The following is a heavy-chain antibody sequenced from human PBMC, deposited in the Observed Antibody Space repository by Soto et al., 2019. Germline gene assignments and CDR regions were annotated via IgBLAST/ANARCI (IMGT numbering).Heavy chain of an antibody. V-gene: IGHV1-69*12. CDR3: ASGHEFVGNSDAFDI. J-gene: IGHJ3*02. Sequence: QVQLVQSGAEVKKPGSSVKVSCKASGGTFRTESINWVRQAPGRGLEWMGGIIPVFGTSDYAQKFHGRVKITADESTTTAYMELSSLRSDDTAVYYCASGHEFVGNSDAFDIWGQGTMVTVSS. CDR1: GGTFRTES. CDR2: IIPVFGTS. D-gene: IGHD2-15*01.